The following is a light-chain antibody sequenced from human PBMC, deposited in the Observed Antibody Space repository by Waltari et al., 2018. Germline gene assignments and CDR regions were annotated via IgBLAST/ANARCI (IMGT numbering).Light chain of an antibody. Sequence: EIVLTQSPGTLSLSPGERATLSCRASQRVTRWLAWYQQKPGQPPRLLIYGATSRATGIPDRFSGNGAGTDFSLTISRLEPEDSAVYYCQKYGTLPATFGQGTKVEVK. CDR2: GAT. J-gene: IGKJ1*01. V-gene: IGKV3-20*01. CDR3: QKYGTLPAT. CDR1: QRVTRW.